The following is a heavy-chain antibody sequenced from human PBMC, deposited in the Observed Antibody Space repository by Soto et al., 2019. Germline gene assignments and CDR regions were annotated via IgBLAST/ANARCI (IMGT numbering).Heavy chain of an antibody. CDR1: GGSISSSSYY. CDR3: GRDPTTGYSSSWYPSAGQVNAFEI. Sequence: SETLSLTCTVSGGSISSSSYYWGWIRQPPGEGLEWIGSIYYSGSTYYNPSLKRRVTISVDTSKNQFSLKLSSVAAADTALYYCGRDPTTGYSSSWYPSAGQVNAFEIWGQGTMVPVSS. D-gene: IGHD6-13*01. V-gene: IGHV4-39*02. J-gene: IGHJ3*02. CDR2: IYYSGST.